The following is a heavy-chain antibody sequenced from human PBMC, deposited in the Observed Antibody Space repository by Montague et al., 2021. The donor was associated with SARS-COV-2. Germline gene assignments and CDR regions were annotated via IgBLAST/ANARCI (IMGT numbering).Heavy chain of an antibody. CDR1: GGSISSSSYY. V-gene: IGHV4-39*01. Sequence: SETLSLTCTVSGGSISSSSYYWGWIRQPPGKGLEWIGSIYYSGSTYYHPSLKSRVTISVDTSKNQFSLKLSSVTAADTAVYYCARLHCSSTSCYYLFFAETSHFDYWGQGTLVTVSS. CDR3: ARLHCSSTSCYYLFFAETSHFDY. J-gene: IGHJ4*02. CDR2: IYYSGST. D-gene: IGHD2-2*01.